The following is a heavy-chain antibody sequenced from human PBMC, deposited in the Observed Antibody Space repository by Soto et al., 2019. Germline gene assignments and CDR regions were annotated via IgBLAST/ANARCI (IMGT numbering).Heavy chain of an antibody. CDR3: ARDWGAIYDFQRGPFGPMFGP. D-gene: IGHD3-3*01. CDR2: IYHSGST. V-gene: IGHV4-30-2*01. CDR1: GGSISSGGYS. Sequence: PSETLSLTCAVSGGSISSGGYSWSWVRQPPGKGLEWIGYIYHSGSTYYNPSLKSRVTISVDRSKNQFSLKLSSVTAADTAVYYCARDWGAIYDFQRGPFGPMFGPWGQGTLVTVSS. J-gene: IGHJ5*02.